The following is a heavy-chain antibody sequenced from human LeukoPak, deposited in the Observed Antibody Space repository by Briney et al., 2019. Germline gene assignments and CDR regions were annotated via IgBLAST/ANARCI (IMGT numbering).Heavy chain of an antibody. J-gene: IGHJ3*02. CDR1: GGSISSSSYY. Sequence: SETLSLTCTVSGGSISSSSYYWSWIRQPPGKGLEWIGYIYYSGSTNYNPSLKSRVTISVDTSKNQFSLKLSSVTAADTAVYYCARGGWYYDSSGYPLGAFDIWGQGTMVTVSS. CDR3: ARGGWYYDSSGYPLGAFDI. V-gene: IGHV4-61*01. CDR2: IYYSGST. D-gene: IGHD3-22*01.